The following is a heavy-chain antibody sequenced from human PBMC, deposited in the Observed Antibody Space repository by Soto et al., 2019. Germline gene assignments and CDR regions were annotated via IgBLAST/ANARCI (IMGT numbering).Heavy chain of an antibody. CDR2: INHSGST. D-gene: IGHD4-4*01. CDR1: GGSISSYY. J-gene: IGHJ5*02. V-gene: IGHV4-34*01. CDR3: AREGMTTVTTPGFDP. Sequence: SETLSLTCTVSGGSISSYYWSWIRQPPGKGLEWIGEINHSGSTNYNPSLKSRVTISVDTSKNQFSLKLSSVTAADTAVYYCAREGMTTVTTPGFDPWGQGTLVTVSS.